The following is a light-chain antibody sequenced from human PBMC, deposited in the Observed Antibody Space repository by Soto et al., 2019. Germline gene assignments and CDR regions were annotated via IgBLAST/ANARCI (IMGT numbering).Light chain of an antibody. CDR2: GAS. J-gene: IGKJ1*01. V-gene: IGKV3-15*01. Sequence: PGERDTLSCSASQSVSSSSLICYQQKPGQAPRLLIYGASTRATGIPARFSGSGSGTEFTLTISSLQSEDFAVYYCQQYNNWPRTFGQGTKVDIK. CDR1: QSVSSS. CDR3: QQYNNWPRT.